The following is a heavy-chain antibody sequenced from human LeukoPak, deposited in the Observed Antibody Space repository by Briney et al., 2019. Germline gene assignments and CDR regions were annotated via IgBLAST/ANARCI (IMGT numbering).Heavy chain of an antibody. CDR2: IKSKTDGGTT. J-gene: IGHJ6*02. D-gene: IGHD6-19*01. V-gene: IGHV3-15*01. CDR1: GFTFSNAW. CDR3: TTWYQWLAYYYYYGMDV. Sequence: GGSLRLSCAASGFTFSNAWMSWVRQAPGKGLEWVGRIKSKTDGGTTDYAAPVKGRFTISRDDSKNTLYLQMNSLKTEDTAVYYCTTWYQWLAYYYYYGMDVWGQGTTVTVSS.